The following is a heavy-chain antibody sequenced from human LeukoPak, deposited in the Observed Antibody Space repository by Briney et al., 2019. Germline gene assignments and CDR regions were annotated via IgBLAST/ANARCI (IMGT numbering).Heavy chain of an antibody. D-gene: IGHD6-13*01. V-gene: IGHV3-30*18. CDR1: GFTFSSYG. Sequence: PGGSLRLSCAASGFTFSSYGMHWVRRAPGKGLEWVAVISYDGSNKYYADSVRGRFTISRDNSKNTLYLQMNSLRAEDTSVYYCAKDFRGQQLIYYFDFWGQGTLVTVSS. J-gene: IGHJ4*02. CDR3: AKDFRGQQLIYYFDF. CDR2: ISYDGSNK.